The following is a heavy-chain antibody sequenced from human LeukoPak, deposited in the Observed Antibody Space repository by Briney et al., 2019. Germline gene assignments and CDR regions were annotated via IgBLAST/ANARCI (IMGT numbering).Heavy chain of an antibody. Sequence: ASVKVSCKASGYTFTSYYMHWVRQAPGQGLEWMGVVNPSGGSTSYAQKFQGRVTMTRDTSTSTVYMELSSLRSEDTAVYYCARGRRITMIVVALDYWGQGTLVTVSS. CDR2: VNPSGGST. D-gene: IGHD3-22*01. CDR3: ARGRRITMIVVALDY. V-gene: IGHV1-46*01. CDR1: GYTFTSYY. J-gene: IGHJ4*02.